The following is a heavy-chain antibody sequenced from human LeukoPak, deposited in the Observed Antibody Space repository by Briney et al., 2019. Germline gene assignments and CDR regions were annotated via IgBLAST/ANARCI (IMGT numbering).Heavy chain of an antibody. D-gene: IGHD5-18*01. Sequence: GGSLRLSCAASGFTFSSYGMHWVRQAPGKGLEWVAVIWYDGSNKYYADSVKGRFTISRDNSKNMLYLQMNSLRAEDTAIYYCARELRYGDCWGQGTLVTVSS. CDR3: ARELRYGDC. CDR2: IWYDGSNK. V-gene: IGHV3-33*08. J-gene: IGHJ4*02. CDR1: GFTFSSYG.